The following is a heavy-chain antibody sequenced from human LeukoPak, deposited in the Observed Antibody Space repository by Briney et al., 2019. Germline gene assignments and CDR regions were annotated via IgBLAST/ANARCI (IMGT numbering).Heavy chain of an antibody. CDR1: GFTFDDYA. CDR2: INSDGSSI. D-gene: IGHD5-12*01. CDR3: AREGRVSGYDFDC. V-gene: IGHV3-74*03. J-gene: IGHJ4*02. Sequence: GGSLRLSCAASGFTFDDYAMHWVRQAPGKGLVWVSRINSDGSSITYADSVKGRFTISRDNAKNTLFLQMNSLRVEDTAVYYCAREGRVSGYDFDCWGQGTLVTVSS.